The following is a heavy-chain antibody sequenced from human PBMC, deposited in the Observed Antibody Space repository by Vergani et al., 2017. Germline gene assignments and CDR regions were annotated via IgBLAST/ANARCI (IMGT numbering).Heavy chain of an antibody. CDR3: ARDGSGGSPFAMAV. CDR1: GYTFTSYD. CDR2: IYPSVGT. D-gene: IGHD2-15*01. V-gene: IGHV1-46*03. Sequence: QVQLVQSGAEVKKPGASVKVSCKAFGYTFTSYDMHWVRQAPGQGLEWMGKIYPSVGTNYAQKFQGRVTMTKDTSTSTVDMELSSLRSEDTAMYYCARDGSGGSPFAMAVWGQGTTVTVSS. J-gene: IGHJ6*02.